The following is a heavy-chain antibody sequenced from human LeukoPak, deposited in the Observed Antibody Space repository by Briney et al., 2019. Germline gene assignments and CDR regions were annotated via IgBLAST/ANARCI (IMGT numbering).Heavy chain of an antibody. D-gene: IGHD2-15*01. CDR3: ARNTRYCSGGGCYHSYYFDY. V-gene: IGHV4-34*01. J-gene: IGHJ4*02. CDR2: INHSGST. Sequence: NPSETLSLTCAVYGGSFSGYYWSWIRQPPGKGLEWIGEINHSGSTNYNPSLKSRVTISVDTSKNQFSLKLSSVTAADTAVYYCARNTRYCSGGGCYHSYYFDYWGQGTLVTVSS. CDR1: GGSFSGYY.